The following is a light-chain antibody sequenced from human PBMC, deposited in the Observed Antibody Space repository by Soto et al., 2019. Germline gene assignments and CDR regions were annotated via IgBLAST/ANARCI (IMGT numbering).Light chain of an antibody. V-gene: IGLV2-11*01. Sequence: QSALTQPRSVSGSPGQSVAISCTGTNSDVGGYNYVSWYQQHPGKPPKLMIYDVRERPSGVPDRFSGSKSGNTASLTISGLQADDEADYYCCSYAGAYTLIFGGGTKLTVL. CDR2: DVR. CDR1: NSDVGGYNY. J-gene: IGLJ2*01. CDR3: CSYAGAYTLI.